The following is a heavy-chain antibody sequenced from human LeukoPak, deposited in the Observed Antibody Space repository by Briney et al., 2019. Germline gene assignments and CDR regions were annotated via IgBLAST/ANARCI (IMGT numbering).Heavy chain of an antibody. CDR3: ARDYYGSGSFWGGNDY. Sequence: GGSLRLSCKASGFAFDDYGMSWVRQAPGKGLEWVSGINWNGGSIGHADSVKGRFTISRDNAKNSLYLQMNSLRAEDTALYHCARDYYGSGSFWGGNDYWGQGTLVTVSS. J-gene: IGHJ4*02. V-gene: IGHV3-20*01. CDR1: GFAFDDYG. CDR2: INWNGGSI. D-gene: IGHD3-10*01.